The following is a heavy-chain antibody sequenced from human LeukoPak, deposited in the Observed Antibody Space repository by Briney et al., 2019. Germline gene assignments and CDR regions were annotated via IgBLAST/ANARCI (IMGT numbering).Heavy chain of an antibody. J-gene: IGHJ5*02. CDR3: AKDLQYYYDSSGYPRAA. CDR1: GFTFRNYA. V-gene: IGHV3-23*01. CDR2: ISGSGEST. D-gene: IGHD3-22*01. Sequence: PGGSLRLSCAASGFTFRNYAMSWVRQGPGKGLEWVSTISGSGESTYYADSVKGRFTISRDNSKNTLYLQVNSLRAEDTAVYYCAKDLQYYYDSSGYPRAAWGQGTLVTVSS.